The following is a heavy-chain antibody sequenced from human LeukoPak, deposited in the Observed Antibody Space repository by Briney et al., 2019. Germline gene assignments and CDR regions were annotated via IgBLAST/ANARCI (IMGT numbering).Heavy chain of an antibody. J-gene: IGHJ4*02. D-gene: IGHD3-9*01. CDR3: ALVRYFDWLYDY. CDR1: GFTFSSYG. Sequence: PGGSLRLSCAASGFTFSSYGMHWVRQAPGKGLEWVAVISYDGSNKYYADSVKGRFTISRDNSKNTLYLQMNSLRAEDTAVYYCALVRYFDWLYDYWGQGPLVTVSS. CDR2: ISYDGSNK. V-gene: IGHV3-30*03.